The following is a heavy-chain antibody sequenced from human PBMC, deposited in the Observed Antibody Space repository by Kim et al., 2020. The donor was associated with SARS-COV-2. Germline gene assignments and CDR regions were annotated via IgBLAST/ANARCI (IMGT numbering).Heavy chain of an antibody. Sequence: SETLSLTCTVSGGSISSSSYYWGWIRQPPGKGLEWIGSIYYSGSTYYNPSLKSRVTISVDTSKNQFSLKLSSVTAADTAVYYCARTTRLRYFDWLLSEDNFDYWGQGTLVTVSS. CDR1: GGSISSSSYY. J-gene: IGHJ4*02. V-gene: IGHV4-39*01. D-gene: IGHD3-9*01. CDR2: IYYSGST. CDR3: ARTTRLRYFDWLLSEDNFDY.